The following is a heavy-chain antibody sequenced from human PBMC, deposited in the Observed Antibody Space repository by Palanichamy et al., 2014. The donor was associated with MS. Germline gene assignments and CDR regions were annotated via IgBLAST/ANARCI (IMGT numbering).Heavy chain of an antibody. D-gene: IGHD2-15*01. CDR2: ISYDGSNK. CDR1: FTFSSYA. CDR3: ARDLAENYDY. J-gene: IGHJ4*02. V-gene: IGHV3-30*04. Sequence: FTFSSYAMHWVRQAPGKGLEWVAVISYDGSNKYYADNSENTLYLQMNSLRAEDTAVYYCARDLAENYDYWGQGTLVTVSS.